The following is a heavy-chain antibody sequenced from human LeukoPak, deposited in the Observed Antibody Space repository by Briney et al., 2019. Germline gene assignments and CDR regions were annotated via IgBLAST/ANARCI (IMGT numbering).Heavy chain of an antibody. V-gene: IGHV5-51*01. CDR2: IYPADPDT. CDR1: GHSFSNYW. D-gene: IGHD1-1*01. Sequence: GESLKISCKGSGHSFSNYWLGWVRQMPGKGLEWMGVIYPADPDTRYSPSFQGQVTISVDKSISTAYLQWSSLKASDTAMYYCARHPGNWKFDYWGQGTLVTVSS. CDR3: ARHPGNWKFDY. J-gene: IGHJ4*02.